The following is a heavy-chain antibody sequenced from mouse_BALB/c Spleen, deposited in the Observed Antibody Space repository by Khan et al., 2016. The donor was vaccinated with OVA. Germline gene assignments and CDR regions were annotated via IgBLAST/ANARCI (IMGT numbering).Heavy chain of an antibody. CDR1: GDSITNGY. J-gene: IGHJ3*01. Sequence: EVQLVESGPSLVKPSQTLSLTCSVTGDSITNGYWNWIRKFPGNELEYMGHIIYTGNTYYNPSLKSRISITRHTSKNQYNLQLNSVTNEDTATYYCARSTYRYAFVYWGQGTLVTVST. CDR3: ARSTYRYAFVY. V-gene: IGHV3-8*02. D-gene: IGHD2-14*01. CDR2: IIYTGNT.